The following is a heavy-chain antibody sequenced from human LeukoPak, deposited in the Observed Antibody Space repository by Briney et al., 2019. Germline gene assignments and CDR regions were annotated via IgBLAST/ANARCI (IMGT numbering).Heavy chain of an antibody. J-gene: IGHJ6*03. V-gene: IGHV3-30*18. CDR2: ISYDGSNK. CDR3: AKDGIQLREIYYYYYMDV. Sequence: GRSLRLSCAASGFTFSSYGMHWVRQAPGKGLEWVAVISYDGSNKYYADSVKGRFSISRDNSKNTLYLQMNSLRAEDTAVYYCAKDGIQLREIYYYYYMDVWGKGTTVTVSS. D-gene: IGHD5-18*01. CDR1: GFTFSSYG.